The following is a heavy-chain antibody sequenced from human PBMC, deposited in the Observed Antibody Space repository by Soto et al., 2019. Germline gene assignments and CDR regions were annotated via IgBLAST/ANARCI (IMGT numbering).Heavy chain of an antibody. D-gene: IGHD4-17*01. CDR1: GFSLTTTGVG. CDR3: ARRPTGQFYGDFFDY. V-gene: IGHV2-5*02. CDR2: VYWDGVK. Sequence: SGPTLVNPTQTVTLTCTFSGFSLTTTGVGVAWIRQTPGKALEWLAIVYWDGVKRYSPSLKSRLTITKDAPRNQVVLTMTNMDPVDTATYYCARRPTGQFYGDFFDYWGQGTLVTVSS. J-gene: IGHJ4*02.